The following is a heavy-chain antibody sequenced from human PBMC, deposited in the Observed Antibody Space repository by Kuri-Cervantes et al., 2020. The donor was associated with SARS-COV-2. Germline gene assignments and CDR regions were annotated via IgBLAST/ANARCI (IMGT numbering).Heavy chain of an antibody. CDR2: ITPMYAAP. CDR1: GYTFTSYD. Sequence: SVKVSCKASGYTFTSYDINWVRQATGQGLEWMGGITPMYAAPKYAQKFQGRVTITADLSTTTAYMELSSLRSEDTAFYYCAKVAQMATITGFDYWGQGTLVTVSS. V-gene: IGHV1-69*13. J-gene: IGHJ4*02. CDR3: AKVAQMATITGFDY. D-gene: IGHD5-24*01.